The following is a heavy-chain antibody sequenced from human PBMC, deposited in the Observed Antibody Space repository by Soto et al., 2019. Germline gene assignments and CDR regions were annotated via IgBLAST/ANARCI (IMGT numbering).Heavy chain of an antibody. D-gene: IGHD3-3*01. V-gene: IGHV3-33*01. Sequence: QVQLVESGGGVVQPGGSLRLSCVASEFSLKTYGMHWVRQAPGKGLEWVAFTWFDGSTKYYADSVEGRFTISRDNSKNTLFLHMNSLSAEDTAGYYCVSGDDVWSSPKFAYLGQGSLVTVSP. J-gene: IGHJ4*02. CDR1: EFSLKTYG. CDR2: TWFDGSTK. CDR3: VSGDDVWSSPKFAY.